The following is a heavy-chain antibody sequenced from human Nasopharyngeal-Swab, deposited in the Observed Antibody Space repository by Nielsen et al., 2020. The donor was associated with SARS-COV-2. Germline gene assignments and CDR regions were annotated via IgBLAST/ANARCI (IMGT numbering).Heavy chain of an antibody. CDR3: ARQYYYVSGSYYNPNWFDH. D-gene: IGHD3-10*01. CDR2: LIPIFGTA. CDR1: GGTFSSYA. J-gene: IGHJ5*02. Sequence: SVKVSCKASGGTFSSYAISWVRQAPGQGLEWMGGLIPIFGTANYAQKFQGRVTITADESTSTAYMELSSLRSEDTAVYYCARQYYYVSGSYYNPNWFDHWGQGTLVTVFS. V-gene: IGHV1-69*13.